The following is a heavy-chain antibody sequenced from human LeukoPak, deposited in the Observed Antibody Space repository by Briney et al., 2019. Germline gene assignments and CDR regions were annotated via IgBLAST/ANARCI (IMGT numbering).Heavy chain of an antibody. V-gene: IGHV3-48*01. CDR3: PRVLDRIAAAVYFDY. CDR1: GFTFSSYS. J-gene: IGHJ4*02. Sequence: GGSLRLSCAASGFTFSSYSMNWVRQAPGKGLEWVSYISSSSSTIYYADSVKGRFTISRDNAKNSLYLQMNSLRAEDTAVYYCPRVLDRIAAAVYFDYWGQGTLVTVSS. CDR2: ISSSSSTI. D-gene: IGHD6-13*01.